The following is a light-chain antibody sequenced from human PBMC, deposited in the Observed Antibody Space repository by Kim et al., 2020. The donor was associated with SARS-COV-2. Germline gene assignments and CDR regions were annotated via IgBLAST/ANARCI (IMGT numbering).Light chain of an antibody. Sequence: ASVGDRVTITCRASQGISSALAWYQQKPGRAPKLLIHDASSLESGVPSRFSGSGSGTEFTLTINSLQPDDFATYYCQQFINFPLTFGGGTKVDIK. CDR3: QQFINFPLT. CDR2: DAS. CDR1: QGISSA. J-gene: IGKJ4*01. V-gene: IGKV1D-13*01.